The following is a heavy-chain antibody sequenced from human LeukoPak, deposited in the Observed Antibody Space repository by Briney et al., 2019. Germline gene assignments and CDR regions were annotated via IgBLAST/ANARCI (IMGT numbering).Heavy chain of an antibody. CDR1: GGSFSGYY. CDR2: MSHSGST. CDR3: ARGLGGSRTSDY. D-gene: IGHD6-13*01. Sequence: PSETLSLTCAVYGGSFSGYYWSWIRQPPGKGLEWIGEMSHSGSTYYNPSLKSRVTISVDTSNNHLSLRLSSVTAADTAVYYCARGLGGSRTSDYWGQGTLVTVSS. V-gene: IGHV4-34*01. J-gene: IGHJ4*02.